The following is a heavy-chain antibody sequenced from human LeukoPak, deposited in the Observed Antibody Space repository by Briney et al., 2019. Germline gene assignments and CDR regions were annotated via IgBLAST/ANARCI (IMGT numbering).Heavy chain of an antibody. Sequence: ASVKVSCKASGYKFTDYYIYWVRQAPGQGLEWMGAIFPSGGKTHYSQKFQGRLTLTRDTSTNTVYMELTGLRSDDTALYFCTRAFDPWGQGTLVTVSS. V-gene: IGHV1-46*01. CDR1: GYKFTDYY. CDR3: TRAFDP. CDR2: IFPSGGKT. J-gene: IGHJ5*02.